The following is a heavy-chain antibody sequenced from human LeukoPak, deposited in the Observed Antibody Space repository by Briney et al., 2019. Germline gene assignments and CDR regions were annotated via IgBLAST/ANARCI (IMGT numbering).Heavy chain of an antibody. V-gene: IGHV3-23*01. Sequence: SGGSLRLSCAASGFTFSSYAMSWVRQAPGKGLEWVSAISGSGGSTYYADSVKGRFTISRDNSKNTLYLQMNSLRAEDTAVYYCAKDLGIAARRTPIDYWGQGTLVTVSS. CDR1: GFTFSSYA. CDR3: AKDLGIAARRTPIDY. D-gene: IGHD6-6*01. CDR2: ISGSGGST. J-gene: IGHJ4*02.